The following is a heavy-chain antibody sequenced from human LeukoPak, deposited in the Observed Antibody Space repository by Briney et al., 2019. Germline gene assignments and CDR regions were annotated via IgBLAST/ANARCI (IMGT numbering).Heavy chain of an antibody. Sequence: GGSLRLSCAASGFTFSSYWMSWVRQAPGKGLEWVANIKQDGSEKYYVDSVKGRFTISRDNAKNSLYLQMNSLRAEDTAVYYCARETYYYDSSGFDYWGQGTPVTVSS. D-gene: IGHD3-22*01. CDR3: ARETYYYDSSGFDY. CDR2: IKQDGSEK. J-gene: IGHJ4*02. V-gene: IGHV3-7*01. CDR1: GFTFSSYW.